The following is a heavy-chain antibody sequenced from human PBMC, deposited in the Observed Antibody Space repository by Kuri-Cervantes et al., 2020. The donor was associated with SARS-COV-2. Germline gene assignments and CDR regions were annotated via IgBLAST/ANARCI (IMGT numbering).Heavy chain of an antibody. CDR3: ARLGVDGRRYYYIDG. CDR1: GGSISSYY. Sequence: SETLSLTCTVSGGSISSYYWSWIRQSAGKGLEWIGRIYSSGSTSYNPSFRSRVTISIDTSKTQFSLRLSSVTAADTAVYYCARLGVDGRRYYYIDGWGKGTTVTVSS. CDR2: IYSSGST. V-gene: IGHV4-4*07. J-gene: IGHJ6*03. D-gene: IGHD1-26*01.